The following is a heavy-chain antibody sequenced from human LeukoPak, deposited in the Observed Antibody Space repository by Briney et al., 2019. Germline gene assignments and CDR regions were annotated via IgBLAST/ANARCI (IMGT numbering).Heavy chain of an antibody. Sequence: IPSETLSLTCAVSGGSINSGGYSWTWIRQPPGKGLEWIGYIYHSGSTYYNPSLKSRVTISIDRSKNQFSLKLNSVTAADTAVYYCARDASSYYDSSGPPQRFDPWGQGTLVTVSS. CDR3: ARDASSYYDSSGPPQRFDP. D-gene: IGHD3-22*01. CDR2: IYHSGST. CDR1: GGSINSGGYS. V-gene: IGHV4-30-2*01. J-gene: IGHJ5*02.